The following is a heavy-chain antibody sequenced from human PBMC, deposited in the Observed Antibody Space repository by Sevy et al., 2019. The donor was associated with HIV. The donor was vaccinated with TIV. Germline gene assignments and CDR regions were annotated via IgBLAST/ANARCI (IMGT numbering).Heavy chain of an antibody. CDR1: GFIFSNFA. CDR3: ARGENNDEFFQY. Sequence: GGSLRLSCAASGFIFSNFAMHWVRQAPGKGLEWVAVTSYDGSHKYYADSVKGRFTVSRDNSRNILSLEMNSLRRDDKAVYYCARGENNDEFFQYWGQGTLVTVSS. J-gene: IGHJ1*01. V-gene: IGHV3-30*04. CDR2: TSYDGSHK. D-gene: IGHD1-26*01.